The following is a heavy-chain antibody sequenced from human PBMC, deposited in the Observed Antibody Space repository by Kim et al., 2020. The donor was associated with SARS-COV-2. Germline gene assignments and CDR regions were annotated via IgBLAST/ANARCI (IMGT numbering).Heavy chain of an antibody. Sequence: SETLSLTCTVSGGSISSYYWSWIRQSPGKGLEWIGYISYSGSTNYNASLKSRVTISVDTSKNQFSLKLSSVTAADTAVYYCARVSRGSWFDAFDFWGQGTMVTVSS. CDR1: GGSISSYY. CDR2: ISYSGST. V-gene: IGHV4-59*01. D-gene: IGHD3-10*01. CDR3: ARVSRGSWFDAFDF. J-gene: IGHJ3*01.